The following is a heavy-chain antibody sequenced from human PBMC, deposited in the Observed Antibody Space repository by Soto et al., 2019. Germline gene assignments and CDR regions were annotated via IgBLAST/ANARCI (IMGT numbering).Heavy chain of an antibody. CDR2: ISGSGDTT. J-gene: IGHJ4*02. CDR1: GFTFSSCA. V-gene: IGHV3-23*01. D-gene: IGHD2-15*01. CDR3: AKGHPGGSFYSRLDC. Sequence: GGSLRLSCAASGFTFSSCAMTWVRQAPGKGLEWVLCISGSGDTTYYADSVKGRFTISRDTSKNTVYLQMNSLRADDTAVYYCAKGHPGGSFYSRLDCWGRGTLVIVSS.